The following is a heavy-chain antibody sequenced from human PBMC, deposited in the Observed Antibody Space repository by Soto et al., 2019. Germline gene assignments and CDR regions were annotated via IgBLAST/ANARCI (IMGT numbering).Heavy chain of an antibody. CDR3: ATSFRYFDN. CDR2: ISGRGTNT. CDR1: GSISTTTP. J-gene: IGHJ4*02. V-gene: IGHV3-23*01. Sequence: PGGSLRLSCAASGSISTTTPLSWVRQAPGKGLEWVSTISGRGTNTYYADSVKGRFIISRDNLKNTVNLQMNGLGVEDTAIYYCATSFRYFDNWGQGTRVTDS.